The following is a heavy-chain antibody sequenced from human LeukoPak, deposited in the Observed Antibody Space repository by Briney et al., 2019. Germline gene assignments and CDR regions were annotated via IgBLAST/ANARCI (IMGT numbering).Heavy chain of an antibody. J-gene: IGHJ4*02. CDR3: AAAGFDY. CDR1: GFTFSGSE. Sequence: GILRLSCAASGFTFSGSEMTSVRQAPGKGLEWVSGISSSGGSIYYADSVQGRFTISRDNAKKSLHLQMNSLRAEDTAVYYCAAAGFDYWGQGTLVTVSS. CDR2: ISSSGGSI. V-gene: IGHV3-48*03.